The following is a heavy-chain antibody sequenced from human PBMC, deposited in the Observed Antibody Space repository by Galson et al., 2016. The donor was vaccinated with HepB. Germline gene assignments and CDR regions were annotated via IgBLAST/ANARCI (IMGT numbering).Heavy chain of an antibody. CDR2: ISAYNGHT. Sequence: SVKVSCKASGYAFRRYGITWVRQAPGQGLEWMGWISAYNGHTRYAQKFQGRVTMTTVPSTTTAYLEVRSLRSDDTAVNYCARASWVFPSNFDYCAQGTLVTVSS. D-gene: IGHD1-26*01. J-gene: IGHJ4*02. CDR1: GYAFRRYG. CDR3: ARASWVFPSNFDY. V-gene: IGHV1-18*01.